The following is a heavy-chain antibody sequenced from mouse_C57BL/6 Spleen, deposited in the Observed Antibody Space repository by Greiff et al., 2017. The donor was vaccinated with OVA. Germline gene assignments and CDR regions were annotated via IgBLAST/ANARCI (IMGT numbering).Heavy chain of an antibody. V-gene: IGHV3-6*01. CDR2: ISYDGSN. Sequence: EVKLRESGPGLVKPSQSLSLTCSVTGYSITSGYYWNWIRQFPGNKLEWMGYISYDGSNNYNPSLKNRISITRDTSKNQFFLKLNSVTTEDTATYYCARAPITTVGDYWGQGTTLTVSS. D-gene: IGHD1-1*01. CDR3: ARAPITTVGDY. J-gene: IGHJ2*01. CDR1: GYSITSGYY.